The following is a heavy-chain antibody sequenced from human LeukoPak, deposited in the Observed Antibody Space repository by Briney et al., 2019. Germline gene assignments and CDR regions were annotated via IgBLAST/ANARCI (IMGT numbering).Heavy chain of an antibody. D-gene: IGHD6-13*01. V-gene: IGHV1-18*01. CDR1: GYSFTSYG. Sequence: ASVKVSCKASGYSFTSYGISWVRQAPGQGLEWMGWISAYNGNTNYAQKLQGRVTMTTDTSTSTAYMELRSLRSDDTAVYYCARDLFGRFSISSTLIEYYFDYWGQGTLVTVSS. CDR3: ARDLFGRFSISSTLIEYYFDY. J-gene: IGHJ4*02. CDR2: ISAYNGNT.